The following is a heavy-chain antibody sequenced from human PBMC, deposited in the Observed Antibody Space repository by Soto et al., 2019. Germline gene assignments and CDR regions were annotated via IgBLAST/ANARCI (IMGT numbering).Heavy chain of an antibody. V-gene: IGHV3-30*18. J-gene: IGHJ4*02. Sequence: QVQLVESGGGVVQPGRSLRLSCAASGFMFRTYGMHWVRQAPGKGLEWVAVISYDGSRKYYGDSVKGRFTVSRDNSKSSLSLKMNSLRPEDTVMYYWAKGAVDTAMAMAFDYWGPGTLVTVAA. CDR2: ISYDGSRK. D-gene: IGHD5-18*01. CDR1: GFMFRTYG. CDR3: AKGAVDTAMAMAFDY.